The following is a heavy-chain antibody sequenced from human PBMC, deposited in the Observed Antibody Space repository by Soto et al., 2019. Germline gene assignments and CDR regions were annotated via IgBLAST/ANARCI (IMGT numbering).Heavy chain of an antibody. J-gene: IGHJ5*02. Sequence: AETLSLTCTVSGCSISSSSYYWGCRRQPPGKGLEWIGSIYYSGSTYYNPSLKSRVTISVDTSKNQFSLKLSSVTAADTAVYYCARHTAGYYDFWSRFDPWGQGTLVTVS. D-gene: IGHD3-3*01. V-gene: IGHV4-39*01. CDR3: ARHTAGYYDFWSRFDP. CDR2: IYYSGST. CDR1: GCSISSSSYY.